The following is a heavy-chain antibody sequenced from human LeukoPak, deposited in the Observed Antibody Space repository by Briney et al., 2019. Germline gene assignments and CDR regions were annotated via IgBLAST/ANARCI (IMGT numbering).Heavy chain of an antibody. D-gene: IGHD4-23*01. CDR1: RFTFTNYW. Sequence: GGSLRLSCAASRFTFTNYWMSWVRQAPGKGLEWVANIKPDGSEKYYVDSVKGRFTISRDNAKDSLFLQMNSLRAGDTAVYYCARDPTTVVTTPYYFYDWGQGALVTVSS. V-gene: IGHV3-7*01. CDR2: IKPDGSEK. CDR3: ARDPTTVVTTPYYFYD. J-gene: IGHJ4*02.